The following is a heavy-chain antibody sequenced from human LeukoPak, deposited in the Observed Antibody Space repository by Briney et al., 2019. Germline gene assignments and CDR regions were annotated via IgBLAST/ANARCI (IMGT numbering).Heavy chain of an antibody. CDR1: GGSISGYY. V-gene: IGHV4-4*07. CDR3: ARDDARYSSGWYWFDP. Sequence: SETLSLTCTVSGGSISGYYWSWIRQPAGKGLEWIGRIYTSGSTNYNPSLKSRVTMSVDTSKNQFSLKLSSVTAADTAVYYCARDDARYSSGWYWFDPWGQGTLVTVSS. D-gene: IGHD6-19*01. J-gene: IGHJ5*02. CDR2: IYTSGST.